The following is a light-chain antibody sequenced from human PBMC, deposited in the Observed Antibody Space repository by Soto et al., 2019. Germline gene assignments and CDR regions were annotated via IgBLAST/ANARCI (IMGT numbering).Light chain of an antibody. Sequence: DIQMTQSPSTLSASVGDRVTITCRSSQSISSWLAWYQQKPGKAPKLLIYDASSLESGVPSRFSGSGSGTEFTLTISSLEPDDFATYYCQQYNSYPLTFGQGTKVEIK. CDR3: QQYNSYPLT. CDR1: QSISSW. V-gene: IGKV1-5*01. J-gene: IGKJ1*01. CDR2: DAS.